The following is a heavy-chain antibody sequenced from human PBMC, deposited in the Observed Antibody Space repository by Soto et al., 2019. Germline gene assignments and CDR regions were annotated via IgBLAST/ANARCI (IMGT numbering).Heavy chain of an antibody. CDR2: IYPSDSTT. CDR3: ARHGFYGDYSSNYFDP. V-gene: IGHV5-51*01. Sequence: GECLKISCKGSGYSFTNYWIAWVRQMPGKGLEYMGIIYPSDSTTRYSPSFQGQVTISADKSISTAYLQWNSLKASDTAMYYCARHGFYGDYSSNYFDPWGQGTLVTVSS. CDR1: GYSFTNYW. D-gene: IGHD4-17*01. J-gene: IGHJ5*02.